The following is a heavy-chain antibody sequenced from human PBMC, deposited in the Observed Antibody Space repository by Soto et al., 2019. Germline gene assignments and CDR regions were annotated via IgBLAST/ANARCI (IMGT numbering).Heavy chain of an antibody. Sequence: SETLSLTCAVYGGSFSDNYWSWIRQPPGKGLEWIGEINHSGSTNYNPSLKSRVTISVDTSKSQFSLKLSSVTAADTAVYYCAREGVGDFWSGYYRYYYMGVWGKGNPGHRLL. V-gene: IGHV4-34*01. J-gene: IGHJ6*03. CDR2: INHSGST. D-gene: IGHD3-3*01. CDR3: AREGVGDFWSGYYRYYYMGV. CDR1: GGSFSDNY.